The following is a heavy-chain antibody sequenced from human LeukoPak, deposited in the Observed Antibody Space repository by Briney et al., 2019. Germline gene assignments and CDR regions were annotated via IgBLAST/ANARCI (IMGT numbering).Heavy chain of an antibody. V-gene: IGHV3-30*02. J-gene: IGHJ4*02. CDR2: IRYDGSNK. CDR3: AKDHGAAAGSLDY. CDR1: GFTSSSYG. D-gene: IGHD6-13*01. Sequence: PGGSLRLSCAASGFTSSSYGMHWFRQAPGKGLEGVAFIRYDGSNKYYADSVKGRFTISRDNSKNTLYLQMNSLRAEDTAGYYCAKDHGAAAGSLDYWGQGTLVTVSS.